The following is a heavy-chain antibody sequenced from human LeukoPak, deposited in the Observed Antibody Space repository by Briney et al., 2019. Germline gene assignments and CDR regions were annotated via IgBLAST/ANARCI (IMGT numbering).Heavy chain of an antibody. CDR1: GGSINSYY. CDR2: IDAIGST. Sequence: SETLSLTCTVSGGSINSYYWSWIRQPAGKGLEWIGRIDAIGSTNYNASLKSRVSMSVDTSRNQFSLNLSSVTAADTAVYYCARFSPRAMGNYLDFWGQGTLVTVSS. V-gene: IGHV4-4*07. CDR3: ARFSPRAMGNYLDF. J-gene: IGHJ4*02. D-gene: IGHD7-27*01.